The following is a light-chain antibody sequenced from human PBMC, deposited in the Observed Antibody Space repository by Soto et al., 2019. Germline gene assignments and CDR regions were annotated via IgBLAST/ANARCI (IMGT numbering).Light chain of an antibody. V-gene: IGKV1-39*01. J-gene: IGKJ4*01. Sequence: DIQMTQSPSSLSASVGDRVTITCGASQNINSYLNWYHQKPGKAPNLLIYAASSLQSGVPSSFSGSGSGTDFTLTVSSLKSEDFAIYYCQQYYDWHLVTFGGGTKVDIK. CDR2: AAS. CDR1: QNINSY. CDR3: QQYYDWHLVT.